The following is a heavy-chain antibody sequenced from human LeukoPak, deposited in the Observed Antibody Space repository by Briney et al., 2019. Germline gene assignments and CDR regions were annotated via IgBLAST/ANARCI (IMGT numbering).Heavy chain of an antibody. J-gene: IGHJ4*02. D-gene: IGHD3-10*01. V-gene: IGHV3-20*04. CDR2: INWNGGST. CDR3: ARDQGGSYYGSGSSFDY. CDR1: GFTFDDYG. Sequence: GGSLRLSCAASGFTFDDYGMSWVRQAPGKGLEWVSGINWNGGSTGYADSVKGRFTISRDNAKNSLYLQMNSLRAEGTALYYCARDQGGSYYGSGSSFDYWGQGTLVTVSS.